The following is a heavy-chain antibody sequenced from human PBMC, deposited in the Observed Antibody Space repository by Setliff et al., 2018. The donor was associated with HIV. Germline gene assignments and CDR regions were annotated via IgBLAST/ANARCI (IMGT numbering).Heavy chain of an antibody. J-gene: IGHJ5*01. CDR3: ARSRTDDGSGRYYNNDWFDS. CDR1: GGTFSSFV. Sequence: SVKVSCKTSGGTFSSFVITWARQAPGQGLEWMGGIIPMYDTRNYAQKFQGRVTITADESTSTAYMELSSLRSEDTAVYYCARSRTDDGSGRYYNNDWFDSWGQGTLVTVSS. D-gene: IGHD3-10*01. CDR2: IIPMYDTR. V-gene: IGHV1-69*13.